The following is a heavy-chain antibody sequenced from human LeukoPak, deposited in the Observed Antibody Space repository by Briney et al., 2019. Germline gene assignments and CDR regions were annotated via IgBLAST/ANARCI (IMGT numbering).Heavy chain of an antibody. D-gene: IGHD6-13*01. CDR1: GGSISSSSYY. J-gene: IGHJ4*02. V-gene: IGHV4-39*07. CDR3: ASEDIATAAIDY. Sequence: SETLSLTCTVSGGSISSSSYYWGWIRQPPGRGLEWIGSIYYSGSTYYNPSLKSRVTISVDTSKNQFSLKLSSVTAADTAVYYCASEDIATAAIDYWGQGTLVTVSS. CDR2: IYYSGST.